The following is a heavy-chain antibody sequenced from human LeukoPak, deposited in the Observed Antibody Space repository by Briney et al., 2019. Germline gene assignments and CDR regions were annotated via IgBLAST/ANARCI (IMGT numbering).Heavy chain of an antibody. Sequence: TGGSLRLSCAASGFTFSSYGMSWVRQAPGKGLEWVSGISGSGGNTYYADSVKGRFTISRDNSKNTLYLQMNSLRAEDTAVYYCAKLHYGANSGGRYGMDVWGQGTTVTVSS. CDR1: GFTFSSYG. CDR2: ISGSGGNT. D-gene: IGHD4-23*01. J-gene: IGHJ6*02. V-gene: IGHV3-23*01. CDR3: AKLHYGANSGGRYGMDV.